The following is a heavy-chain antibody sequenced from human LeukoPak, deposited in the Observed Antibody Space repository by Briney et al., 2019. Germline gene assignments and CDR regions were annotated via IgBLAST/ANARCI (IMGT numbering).Heavy chain of an antibody. J-gene: IGHJ4*02. CDR1: GCTFSGYW. D-gene: IGHD6-13*01. Sequence: GGSLRLSCAASGCTFSGYWMHWVRQAPGKGLVWVSRINTDGSSTRYADSVKGRFTISRDNAKNTLYLQMNSLRAEDTAVYYCAKAAGYSTSWSDYWGQGTLVTVSS. CDR2: INTDGSST. V-gene: IGHV3-74*01. CDR3: AKAAGYSTSWSDY.